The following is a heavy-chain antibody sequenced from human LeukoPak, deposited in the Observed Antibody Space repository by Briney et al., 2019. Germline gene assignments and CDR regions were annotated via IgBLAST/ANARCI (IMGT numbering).Heavy chain of an antibody. J-gene: IGHJ4*02. CDR2: IKQDRSEK. Sequence: PGGSLRLSCAASGFTFSTYWMSWVRQAPGKGLEWVAHIKQDRSEKYYVDSVKGRFTIARDNAKNSLYLQMNSLRAEDTAVYYCAKDRRLGELSPLWYWGQGTLVTVSS. D-gene: IGHD3-16*02. CDR3: AKDRRLGELSPLWY. V-gene: IGHV3-7*03. CDR1: GFTFSTYW.